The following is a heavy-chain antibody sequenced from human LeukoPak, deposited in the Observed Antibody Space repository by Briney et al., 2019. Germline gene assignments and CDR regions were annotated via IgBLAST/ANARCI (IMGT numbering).Heavy chain of an antibody. D-gene: IGHD2-2*02. CDR3: ARGQRPQYTRTWDNWFDP. CDR2: ISSSGNKI. V-gene: IGHV3-48*03. CDR1: GFPFSSYE. J-gene: IGHJ5*02. Sequence: GSLRLSCAASGFPFSSYEMNWVRQAPGKRLQWVSYISSSGNKIYYAASVKGRFTISRDNAKNSLYLQIDSLRAEDTAVYYCARGQRPQYTRTWDNWFDPWGQGTQVTVSS.